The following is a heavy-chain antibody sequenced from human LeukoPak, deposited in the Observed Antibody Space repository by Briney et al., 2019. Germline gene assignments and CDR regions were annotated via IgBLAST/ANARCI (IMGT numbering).Heavy chain of an antibody. D-gene: IGHD4-11*01. J-gene: IGHJ4*02. CDR2: ISSSGTTI. Sequence: GGSLRLSCAASGFTFSSYEMNWVRQAPGKGLEWVSYISSSGTTIYYADSVKGRFTISRDNAKNSLYLQMNSLRAEDTAVYYCARVASNYDFDCWGQGTLVTVSS. V-gene: IGHV3-48*03. CDR1: GFTFSSYE. CDR3: ARVASNYDFDC.